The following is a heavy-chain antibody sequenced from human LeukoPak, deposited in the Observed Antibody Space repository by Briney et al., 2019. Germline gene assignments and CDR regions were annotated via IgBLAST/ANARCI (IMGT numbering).Heavy chain of an antibody. J-gene: IGHJ4*02. Sequence: ASVKVSCKASGYTFTGYYMHWVRRAPGQGLEWMGWINPNSGGTNYAQKFQGRVTMTRDTSISTAYMELSRLRSDDTAVYYCARSRLERLHFDYWGQGTLVTVSS. CDR1: GYTFTGYY. CDR2: INPNSGGT. CDR3: ARSRLERLHFDY. V-gene: IGHV1-2*02. D-gene: IGHD1-1*01.